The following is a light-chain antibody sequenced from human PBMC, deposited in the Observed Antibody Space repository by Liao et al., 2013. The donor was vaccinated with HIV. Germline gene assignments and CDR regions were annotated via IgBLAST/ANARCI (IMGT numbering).Light chain of an antibody. CDR1: ALPKQY. CDR3: QSTDNSGTYGDVV. Sequence: SYELTQPPSVSVSPGQTARITCSGDALPKQYAYWYQQKPGQAPVLVIYKDSERPSGIPERFSGSSSGTTVTLTISGVRAEDEADYYCQSTDNSGTYGDVVFGGGTKLTVL. J-gene: IGLJ2*01. V-gene: IGLV3-25*03. CDR2: KDS.